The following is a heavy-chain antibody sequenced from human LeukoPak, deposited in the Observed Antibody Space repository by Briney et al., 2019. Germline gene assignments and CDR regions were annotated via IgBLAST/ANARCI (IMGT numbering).Heavy chain of an antibody. J-gene: IGHJ4*02. CDR1: GYTFTGYY. CDR2: ISAYNGNT. D-gene: IGHD3-16*02. Sequence: GASVKVSCKASGYTFTGYYMHWVRQAPGQGLEWMGWISAYNGNTNYAQKLQGRVTMTTDTSTSTAYMELRSLRSDDTAVYYCAREGMITFGRVIVIDYWGQGTLVTVSS. CDR3: AREGMITFGRVIVIDY. V-gene: IGHV1-18*04.